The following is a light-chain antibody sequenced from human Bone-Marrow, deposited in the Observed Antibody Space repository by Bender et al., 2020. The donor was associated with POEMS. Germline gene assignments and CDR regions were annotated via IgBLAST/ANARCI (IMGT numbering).Light chain of an antibody. CDR3: SSYSSSTTLVV. V-gene: IGLV2-14*03. J-gene: IGLJ2*01. CDR1: GSDVGGYSY. Sequence: QSALTQPASVSGSPGQSITISCTGTGSDVGGYSYVSWYQQHPGKVPKLVIYGVSNRPSGVSNRFSVSKSGNTASLTISGLQAEDEADYYCSSYSSSTTLVVFGGGTKLTVL. CDR2: GVS.